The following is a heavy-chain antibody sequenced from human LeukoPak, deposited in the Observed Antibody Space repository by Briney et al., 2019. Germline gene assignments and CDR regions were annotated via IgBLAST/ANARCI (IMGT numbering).Heavy chain of an antibody. Sequence: SETLSLTCAVYGRSFSGYYWGWIRQPPGKGLEWIGEINHSGSTNYNPSLKSRVTISVDTSKNQFSLKLSSVTAADTAVYYCARGLYDYVWGSYRANNWYFDLWGRGTLVTVSS. D-gene: IGHD3-16*02. CDR1: GRSFSGYY. V-gene: IGHV4-34*01. CDR3: ARGLYDYVWGSYRANNWYFDL. J-gene: IGHJ2*01. CDR2: INHSGST.